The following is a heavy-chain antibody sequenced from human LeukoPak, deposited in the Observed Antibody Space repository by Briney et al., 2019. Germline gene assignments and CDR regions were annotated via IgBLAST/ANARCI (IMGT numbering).Heavy chain of an antibody. D-gene: IGHD2-15*01. J-gene: IGHJ4*02. CDR3: ARCSGGYYFDY. V-gene: IGHV3-48*03. CDR2: ISSVGTTI. CDR1: GFTFSSYE. Sequence: GGSLRLSCAASGFTFSSYEMNWVRQAPGKGLEGVSYISSVGTTIYYADSVRGRFTISRDNAKNSLYLQMNSLRAEDTAIYYCARCSGGYYFDYWGQGTLVTVSS.